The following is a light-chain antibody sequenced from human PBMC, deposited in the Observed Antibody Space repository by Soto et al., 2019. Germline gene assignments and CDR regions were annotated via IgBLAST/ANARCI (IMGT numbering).Light chain of an antibody. CDR3: CSYAGSFSYV. Sequence: QSALTQPRSVSGSPGQSVTISCTGTSSDVGSYNYVSWYQQHPDKAPKLMIYDVSKRPSGVPDRFSGSKSGNTASLTISGLQADDEADFYCCSYAGSFSYVFGTGTKLTVL. V-gene: IGLV2-11*01. CDR2: DVS. J-gene: IGLJ1*01. CDR1: SSDVGSYNY.